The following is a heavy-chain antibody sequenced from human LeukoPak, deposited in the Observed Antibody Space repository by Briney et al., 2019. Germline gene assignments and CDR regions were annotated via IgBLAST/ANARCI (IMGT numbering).Heavy chain of an antibody. J-gene: IGHJ4*02. CDR3: ARNTRFLEWPYFDY. CDR1: GGSISSSSYY. Sequence: SETLSLTCTVSGGSISSSSYYWGWIRQPPGKGLEWIGSIYYSGSTYYNPSLKSRVTISVDTSKNQFSLKLSSVTTADTAVYYCARNTRFLEWPYFDYWGQGTLVTVSS. D-gene: IGHD3-3*01. V-gene: IGHV4-39*01. CDR2: IYYSGST.